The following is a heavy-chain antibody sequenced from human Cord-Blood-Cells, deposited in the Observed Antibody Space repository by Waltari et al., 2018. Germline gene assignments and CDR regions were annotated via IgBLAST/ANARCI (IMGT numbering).Heavy chain of an antibody. V-gene: IGHV4-30-4*01. CDR1: GGSISSGDYY. J-gene: IGHJ4*02. CDR3: ARDIIAAACTDLGFDY. CDR2: LYYSGSN. D-gene: IGHD6-13*01. Sequence: VQLQESGPGLVKTSQTLSLTCTLSGGSISSGDYYWSSLRQPPGKGLELIGYLYYSGSNYYNPSLKSRVTISVDTSKNQFSLKLSSVTAADTAVYYCARDIIAAACTDLGFDYWGQGTLVTVSS.